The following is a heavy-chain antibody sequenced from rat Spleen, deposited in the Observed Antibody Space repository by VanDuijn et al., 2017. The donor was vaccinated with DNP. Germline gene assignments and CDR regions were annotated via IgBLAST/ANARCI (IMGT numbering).Heavy chain of an antibody. CDR2: IIYDGRRT. V-gene: IGHV5S10*01. J-gene: IGHJ2*01. D-gene: IGHD1-11*01. CDR3: TTRTKGIDFDH. Sequence: EVQLVETGGGLVQPGRSLKLSCVASGFIFSDYNMAWVRQSPKKGLEWVATIIYDGRRTYYRDSVKGRFTISRDNSKRTLFLQMDGLRSDDTATYYCTTRTKGIDFDHWAQGVMVIVSS. CDR1: GFIFSDYN.